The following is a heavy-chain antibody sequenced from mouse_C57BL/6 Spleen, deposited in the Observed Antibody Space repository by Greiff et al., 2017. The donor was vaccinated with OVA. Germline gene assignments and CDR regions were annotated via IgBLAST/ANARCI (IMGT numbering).Heavy chain of an antibody. CDR2: SRNKANDYTT. V-gene: IGHV7-1*01. Sequence: EVMLVESGGGLVQSGRSLRLSCATSGFTFSDFYMEWVRQAPGKGLEWIAASRNKANDYTTEYSASVKGRFIVSRDTSHSILYLQMNALRAEDTAIYYCARKSNPWYFDVWGTGTTVTVSS. J-gene: IGHJ1*03. D-gene: IGHD2-5*01. CDR1: GFTFSDFY. CDR3: ARKSNPWYFDV.